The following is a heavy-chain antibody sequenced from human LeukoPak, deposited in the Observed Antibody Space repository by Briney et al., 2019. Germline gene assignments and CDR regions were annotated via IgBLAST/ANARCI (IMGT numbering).Heavy chain of an antibody. CDR2: INHSGST. D-gene: IGHD2/OR15-2a*01. CDR1: GGSFSGYY. Sequence: PSETLSLTCAVYGGSFSGYYWSWIRQPPGKGLEWIGEINHSGSTNYNPSLKSRVTISVDTSKNQFSLKLSSVTAADTAVYYCARFHTFTPHLYFDYWGQGTLVTVSS. V-gene: IGHV4-34*01. J-gene: IGHJ4*02. CDR3: ARFHTFTPHLYFDY.